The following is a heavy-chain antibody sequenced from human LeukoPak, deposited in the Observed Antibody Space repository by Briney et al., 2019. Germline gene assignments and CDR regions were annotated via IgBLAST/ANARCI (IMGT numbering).Heavy chain of an antibody. Sequence: GGSLRLSCAASGFTFSSYSMNWVRRAPGKGLEWVSSISSSSSYIYYADSVKGRFTISRDNAKNSLYLQMNSLRAEDTAVYYCARVFSFSSGWYRYYYYGMDVWGQGTTVTVSS. V-gene: IGHV3-21*01. D-gene: IGHD6-19*01. CDR1: GFTFSSYS. CDR2: ISSSSSYI. CDR3: ARVFSFSSGWYRYYYYGMDV. J-gene: IGHJ6*02.